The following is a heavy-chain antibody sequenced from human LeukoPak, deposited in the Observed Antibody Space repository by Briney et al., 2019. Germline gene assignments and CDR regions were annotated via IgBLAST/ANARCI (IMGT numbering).Heavy chain of an antibody. CDR3: TVRGVIINTFDY. Sequence: GRSLRLSCAASGFTFDDYAMHWVRQAPGKGPERVSGISWNSGSIGYADSVKGRFTISRDNAKNSLYLQMNSLRAEDTAVYYCTVRGVIINTFDYWGQGTLVTVSS. V-gene: IGHV3-9*01. CDR2: ISWNSGSI. J-gene: IGHJ4*02. D-gene: IGHD3-10*01. CDR1: GFTFDDYA.